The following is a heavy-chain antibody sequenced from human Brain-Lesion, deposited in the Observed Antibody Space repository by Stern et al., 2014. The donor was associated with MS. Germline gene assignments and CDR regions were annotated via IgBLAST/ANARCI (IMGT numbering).Heavy chain of an antibody. V-gene: IGHV4-39*01. J-gene: IGHJ5*02. CDR2: IYYSGNT. D-gene: IGHD2-15*01. CDR1: GGSVSSTSYA. Sequence: QVQLVQSGPGLVKPSETLSLTCTVAGGSVSSTSYAWAWIRQPPGKGLEWIGTIYYSGNTYYSPSLKSRLTISLETSKHQVSLPLGSVTAADTAVYYCAGEEDIRYCSGGSCTGNWFDPWGQGTLVTVSS. CDR3: AGEEDIRYCSGGSCTGNWFDP.